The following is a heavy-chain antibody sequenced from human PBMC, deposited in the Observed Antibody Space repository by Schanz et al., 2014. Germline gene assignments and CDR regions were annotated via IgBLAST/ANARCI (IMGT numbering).Heavy chain of an antibody. CDR1: GGTFSTYP. Sequence: QLQLVQSGAEVKKPGSSVKVSCKASGGTFSTYPINWLRQAPGQGLEWMGRIIPIHGIVNYAQRFQDRVRITADKSTSTAYMELSSLRYEDTALYYCARGTMPGTFDIWGQGTMVTVSS. CDR2: IIPIHGIV. V-gene: IGHV1-69*02. CDR3: ARGTMPGTFDI. J-gene: IGHJ3*02. D-gene: IGHD2-2*01.